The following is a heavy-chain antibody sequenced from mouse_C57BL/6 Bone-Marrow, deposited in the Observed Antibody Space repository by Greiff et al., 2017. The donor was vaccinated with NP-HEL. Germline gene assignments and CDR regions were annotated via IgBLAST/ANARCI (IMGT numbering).Heavy chain of an antibody. D-gene: IGHD4-1*01. CDR3: ARGLVGNGDEY. CDR2: INPNNGGT. J-gene: IGHJ2*01. CDR1: GYTFTDYY. V-gene: IGHV1-26*01. Sequence: VQLQQSGPELVKPGASVKISCKASGYTFTDYYMNWVKQSHGKSLEWIGDINPNNGGTSYNQKFKGKATLTVDKSSSTAYMELRSLTSEDSAVYYCARGLVGNGDEYWGQGTTLTVSS.